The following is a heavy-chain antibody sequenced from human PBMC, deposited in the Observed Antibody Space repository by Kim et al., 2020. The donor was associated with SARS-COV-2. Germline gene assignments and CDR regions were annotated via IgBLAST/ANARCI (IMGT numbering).Heavy chain of an antibody. CDR2: DRRTT. V-gene: IGHV3-15*01. CDR3: LYGMDV. J-gene: IGHJ6*02. Sequence: DRRTTDDATPGKGRFTISRDDSKNTLYRQMNSLKTEDTAVYYCLYGMDVWGQGTTVTVSS.